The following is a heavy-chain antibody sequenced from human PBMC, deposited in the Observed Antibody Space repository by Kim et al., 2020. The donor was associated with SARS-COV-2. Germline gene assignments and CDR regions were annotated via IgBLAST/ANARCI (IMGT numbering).Heavy chain of an antibody. V-gene: IGHV4-34*01. D-gene: IGHD6-13*01. CDR1: GGSFSGYY. CDR2: INHSGST. J-gene: IGHJ6*02. Sequence: SETLSLTCAVYGGSFSGYYWSWIRQPPGKGLEWIGEINHSGSTNYNPSLKSRVTISVDTSKNQFSLKLSSVTAADTAVYYCARLGSPRIAAAGHGKGNYYYYYGMDVWGQGTTVTVSS. CDR3: ARLGSPRIAAAGHGKGNYYYYYGMDV.